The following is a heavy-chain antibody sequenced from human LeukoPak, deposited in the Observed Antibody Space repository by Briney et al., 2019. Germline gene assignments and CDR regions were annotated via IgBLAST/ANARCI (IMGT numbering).Heavy chain of an antibody. D-gene: IGHD5-12*01. Sequence: PGGCLRFSCSASGFTFSSCATSWVRQAPGKGLEYVSATNSNGGNTYYADSVKGRFTISRDNSKNTLYLQMSSLRADDTAVYYCVTSNSGYYFNWGQGTLVTVSS. CDR1: GFTFSSCA. CDR2: TNSNGGNT. V-gene: IGHV3-64D*06. CDR3: VTSNSGYYFN. J-gene: IGHJ1*01.